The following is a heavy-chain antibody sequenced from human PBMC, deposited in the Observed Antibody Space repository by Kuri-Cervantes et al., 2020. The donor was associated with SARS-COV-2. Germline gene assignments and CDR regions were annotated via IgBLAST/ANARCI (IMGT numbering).Heavy chain of an antibody. J-gene: IGHJ4*02. CDR3: ARDVGYGGSSELDITYFDC. D-gene: IGHD4-23*01. CDR1: GYTFTSYY. Sequence: SVKVSCKASGYTFTSYYMHWVRQAPGQGLEWMGGIIPFFGTPSYAQRFEGRVTITADEPTSTVYMEMSSLTVEDTAVYFCARDVGYGGSSELDITYFDCWGRGTRVTVSS. V-gene: IGHV1-69*13. CDR2: IIPFFGTP.